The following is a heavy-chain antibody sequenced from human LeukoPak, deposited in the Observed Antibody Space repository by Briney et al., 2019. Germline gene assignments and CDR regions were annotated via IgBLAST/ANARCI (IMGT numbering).Heavy chain of an antibody. CDR1: GFTFSSYG. J-gene: IGHJ3*02. CDR3: ARGGEVVRDAFDI. CDR2: IWYDGSNK. D-gene: IGHD2-15*01. Sequence: PGGSLRLSCAASGFTFSSYGMHWVRQAPGKGLEWVAVIWYDGSNKYYADSVKGRFTISRDNSKNTPYLQMNSLRAEDTAVYYCARGGEVVRDAFDIWGQGTMVTVSS. V-gene: IGHV3-33*01.